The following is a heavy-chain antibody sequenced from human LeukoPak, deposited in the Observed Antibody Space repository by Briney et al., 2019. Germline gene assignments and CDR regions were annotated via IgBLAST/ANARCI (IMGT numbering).Heavy chain of an antibody. Sequence: PGGSLRLSCAASGFTFSNAWMSCVRQAPGKGLEWVGRIKSKTDGGTTDYAAPVKGRFTISRDDSKNTLYLQMNSLKTEDTAVYYCTTEPVPAYYYYGMDVWGQGTTVTASS. V-gene: IGHV3-15*01. J-gene: IGHJ6*02. CDR3: TTEPVPAYYYYGMDV. CDR1: GFTFSNAW. CDR2: IKSKTDGGTT.